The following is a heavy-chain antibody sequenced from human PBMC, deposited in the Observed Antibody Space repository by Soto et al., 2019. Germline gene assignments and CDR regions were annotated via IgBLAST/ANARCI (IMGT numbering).Heavy chain of an antibody. CDR1: GYTFTGYY. J-gene: IGHJ5*02. CDR2: INPNSGGT. V-gene: IGHV1-2*02. CDR3: AKELGGDDFWSGYHIDIWCDP. Sequence: ASVKVSCKASGYTFTGYYMHWVRQAPGQGLEWMGWINPNSGGTNYAQKFQGRVTMTRDTSVSTAYMELSRLCSYDTAVYYCAKELGGDDFWSGYHIDIWCDPWGQGPLVTVSS. D-gene: IGHD3-3*01.